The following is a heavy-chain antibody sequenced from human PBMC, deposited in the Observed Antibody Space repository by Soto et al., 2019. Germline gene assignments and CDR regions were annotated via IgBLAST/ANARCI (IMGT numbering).Heavy chain of an antibody. CDR2: IYYSGST. V-gene: IGHV4-39*01. D-gene: IGHD3-16*01. CDR1: GGSISSSSYY. J-gene: IGHJ5*02. CDR3: ARQGGRRPGRDWFDP. Sequence: SETLSLTCTVSGGSISSSSYYWGWIRQPPGKGLEWIGSIYYSGSTYYNPSLKSRVTISVDTSKNQFSLKLSSVTAADTAVYYCARQGGRRPGRDWFDPWGQGTLVTVSS.